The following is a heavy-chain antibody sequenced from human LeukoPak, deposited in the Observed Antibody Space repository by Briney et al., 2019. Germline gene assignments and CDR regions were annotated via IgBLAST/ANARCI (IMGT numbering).Heavy chain of an antibody. V-gene: IGHV3-7*01. CDR1: GFTFSDYW. D-gene: IGHD1-7*01. CDR2: IKQDGSER. J-gene: IGHJ4*02. Sequence: SGGSLRLSCAASGFTFSDYWMTWVRQAPGKGLEWVAHIKQDGSERYYGDSVKGRFTISRDNAKNLVYLQMNSLGAEDTAIYYCVRGWNYAFRFDYWGQGTLVTVSS. CDR3: VRGWNYAFRFDY.